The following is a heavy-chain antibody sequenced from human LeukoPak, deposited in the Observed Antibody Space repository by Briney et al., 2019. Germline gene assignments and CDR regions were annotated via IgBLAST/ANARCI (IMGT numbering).Heavy chain of an antibody. J-gene: IGHJ3*02. CDR2: ISAYNGNT. CDR1: GYTFTSYG. D-gene: IGHD3-22*01. CDR3: ARSYDSSGYYPDAFDI. Sequence: ASVKVSCKASGYTFTSYGISWVRQAPGQGLEWMGWISAYNGNTNYAQKLPGRVTMTTDTSTSTAYMELRSLRSDDTAVYYCARSYDSSGYYPDAFDIWGQGTMVTVSS. V-gene: IGHV1-18*01.